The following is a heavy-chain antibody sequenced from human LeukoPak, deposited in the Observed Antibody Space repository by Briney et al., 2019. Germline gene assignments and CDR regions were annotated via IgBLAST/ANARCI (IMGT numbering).Heavy chain of an antibody. CDR1: GYSISSGYY. J-gene: IGHJ4*02. CDR3: ARNPIASMPFDY. Sequence: SETLSLTCTVSGYSISSGYYWGWIRQPPGKGLEWIGSIYHSGSTYYNPSLKSRVTISVDTSKNQFSLKLSSVTAADTAVYYCARNPIASMPFDYWGQGTLVTVSS. CDR2: IYHSGST. V-gene: IGHV4-38-2*02. D-gene: IGHD2/OR15-2a*01.